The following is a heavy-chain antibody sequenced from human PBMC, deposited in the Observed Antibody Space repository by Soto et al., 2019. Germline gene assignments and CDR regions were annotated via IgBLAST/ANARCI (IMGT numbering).Heavy chain of an antibody. CDR1: ASIFKGHG. D-gene: IGHD1-26*01. CDR3: ARDGVGATNFFGFPDY. V-gene: IGHV3-33*08. J-gene: IGHJ4*02. Sequence: QVQLVESGGGVVQPGGSLRLSCAASASIFKGHGMHWVRQAPGKGLEWVAIIRYDGSDEHYGDSVKGRFTISRDNSKKMLYLQMNSLGAEDRAVYYCARDGVGATNFFGFPDYWGQGTLVTVSS. CDR2: IRYDGSDE.